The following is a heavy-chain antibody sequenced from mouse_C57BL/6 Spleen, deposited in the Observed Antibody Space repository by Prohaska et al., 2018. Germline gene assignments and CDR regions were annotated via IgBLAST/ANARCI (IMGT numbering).Heavy chain of an antibody. Sequence: HGKSLEWIGDINPNNGGTSYNQKFKGKATLTVDKSSSTAYMELRSLTSEDSAVYYCASPSGYGSSYVLAWFAYWGQGTLVTVSA. CDR2: INPNNGGT. J-gene: IGHJ3*01. D-gene: IGHD1-1*01. CDR3: ASPSGYGSSYVLAWFAY. V-gene: IGHV1-26*01.